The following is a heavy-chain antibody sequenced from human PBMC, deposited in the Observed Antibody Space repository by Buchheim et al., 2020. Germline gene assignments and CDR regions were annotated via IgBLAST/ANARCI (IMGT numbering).Heavy chain of an antibody. Sequence: QVQLQQWGAGLLKPSETLSLTCAVYGGSFSGYYWSWIHQPPGKGLEWIGEINHSGSTNYNPSLKSRVTISVDTSKNQFSLKLSSVTAADTAVYYCARGRLAQSKKKRYEMGMPFDYWGQGTL. CDR3: ARGRLAQSKKKRYEMGMPFDY. J-gene: IGHJ4*02. V-gene: IGHV4-34*01. CDR1: GGSFSGYY. CDR2: INHSGST. D-gene: IGHD3-16*01.